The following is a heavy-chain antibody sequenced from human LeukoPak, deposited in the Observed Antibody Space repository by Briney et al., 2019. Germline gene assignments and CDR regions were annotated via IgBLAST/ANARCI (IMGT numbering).Heavy chain of an antibody. V-gene: IGHV3-23*01. J-gene: IGHJ4*02. CDR3: AKDRTTHSGIHYFDY. CDR1: GFTFSSYA. D-gene: IGHD5-12*01. Sequence: GGSLRLSCAASGFTFSSYAMSWVRQAPRNRLEWVSAISGSGGSTYYADSVKGRFTISRDNSKNTLYLQMNSLRAEDTAVYYCAKDRTTHSGIHYFDYWGQGALVTVSS. CDR2: ISGSGGST.